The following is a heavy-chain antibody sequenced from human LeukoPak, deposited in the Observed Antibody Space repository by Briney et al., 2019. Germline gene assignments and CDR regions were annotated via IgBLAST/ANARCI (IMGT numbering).Heavy chain of an antibody. Sequence: PSATLSLTCAVSGASVSGYYWSWIRQPPGKGLEWIGYIYYSGSTNYNPSPKSRVTISVDTSKNQFSLKLSSVTAADTAVYYCASQYCSSTSCVFDYWGQGTLVTVSS. CDR3: ASQYCSSTSCVFDY. CDR2: IYYSGST. CDR1: GASVSGYY. V-gene: IGHV4-59*08. J-gene: IGHJ4*02. D-gene: IGHD2-2*01.